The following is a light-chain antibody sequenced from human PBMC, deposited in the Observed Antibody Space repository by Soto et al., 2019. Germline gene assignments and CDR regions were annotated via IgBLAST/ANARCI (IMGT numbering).Light chain of an antibody. CDR1: QSISSW. Sequence: DIQMTQSPSTLSASVGDRVTITCRASQSISSWLAWYQQKPGKAPNFLIYKASSLESGVPSRFSGSGSGTEFTLTISSLQPDDFATYYCQQYKSYPVTVGGGTKVEIK. V-gene: IGKV1-5*03. CDR3: QQYKSYPVT. J-gene: IGKJ4*01. CDR2: KAS.